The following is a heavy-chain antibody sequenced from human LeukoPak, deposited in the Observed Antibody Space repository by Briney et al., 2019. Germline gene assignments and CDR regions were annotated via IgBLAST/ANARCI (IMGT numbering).Heavy chain of an antibody. CDR1: GGSVSGGIYY. CDR2: IYHSGTT. J-gene: IGHJ4*02. CDR3: AREGGYSGYDYWY. D-gene: IGHD5-12*01. V-gene: IGHV4-61*01. Sequence: SETLSLTCTVSGGSVSGGIYYWSWFRPPPGKGLEWIGYIYHSGTTNYNPSLKSRVTISEATSKNQFSLKLSSVTAADTAVYYGAREGGYSGYDYWYWGQGTLVTVSS.